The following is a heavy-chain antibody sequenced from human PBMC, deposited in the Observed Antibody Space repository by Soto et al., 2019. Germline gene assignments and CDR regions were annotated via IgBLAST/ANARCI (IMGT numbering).Heavy chain of an antibody. V-gene: IGHV1-18*01. CDR1: GYTFSNYG. Sequence: QVQLVQSGGEVKRPGASVKVSCKTSGYTFSNYGITWGRQAPGQPLEWLGWISLYSDGTNYAQKFKGRVPMTTDTSTTTAYMELRGLRSDDTAVYYCARVVPGAEAWFGPWGQGTLVTVSS. CDR3: ARVVPGAEAWFGP. D-gene: IGHD2-2*01. CDR2: ISLYSDGT. J-gene: IGHJ5*02.